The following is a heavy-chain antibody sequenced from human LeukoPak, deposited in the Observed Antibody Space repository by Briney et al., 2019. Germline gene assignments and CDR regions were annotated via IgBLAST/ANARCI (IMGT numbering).Heavy chain of an antibody. CDR2: IYNSGTT. D-gene: IGHD3-22*01. V-gene: IGHV4-59*01. CDR3: ARGDSSAYYPFDY. J-gene: IGHJ4*02. Sequence: SSETLSLTCTVSGGSISGYYWNWIRQPPGKGLEWIGYIYNSGTTSYNPSLKSRVTISVDTSKNQFSLKLSSVTAADTAVYYCARGDSSAYYPFDYWGQGTLVTVPS. CDR1: GGSISGYY.